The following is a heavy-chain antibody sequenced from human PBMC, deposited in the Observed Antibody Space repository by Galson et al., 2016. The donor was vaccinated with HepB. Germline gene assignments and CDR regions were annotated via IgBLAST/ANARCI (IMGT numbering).Heavy chain of an antibody. J-gene: IGHJ4*02. CDR2: ITSSGNYI. D-gene: IGHD5-18*01. CDR3: ARDKRLWLV. CDR1: GFSFRTSV. V-gene: IGHV3-21*04. Sequence: SLRLSCAASGFSFRTSVMNWVRQPPGKGLEWVSSITSSGNYIQFADSLKGRFTISRDNARNSLFLQMNSLRAEDTAVYYCARDKRLWLVWGQGTLVTASS.